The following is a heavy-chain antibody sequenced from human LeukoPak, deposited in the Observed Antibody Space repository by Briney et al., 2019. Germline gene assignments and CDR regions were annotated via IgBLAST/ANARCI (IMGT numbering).Heavy chain of an antibody. CDR2: IIPIFGTA. D-gene: IGHD1-1*01. CDR1: GGTFSSYA. V-gene: IGHV1-69*06. J-gene: IGHJ4*02. CDR3: ARALHLELHSYFDS. Sequence: ASVKVSRKASGGTFSSYAISWVRQAPGQGLEWMGGIIPIFGTANYAQKFQGRVTITADKSTSTAYMELSSLRSEDTAVYYCARALHLELHSYFDSWGQGTLVTVSS.